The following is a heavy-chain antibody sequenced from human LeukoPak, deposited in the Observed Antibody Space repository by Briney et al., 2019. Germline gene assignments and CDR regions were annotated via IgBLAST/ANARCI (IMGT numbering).Heavy chain of an antibody. CDR2: TSAYNGNT. V-gene: IGHV1-18*01. CDR3: ARDLAYIVVVTPYYYYGMDV. CDR1: GYTFTSYS. Sequence: ASVKVSCKASGYTFTSYSISWVRQAPGQGLEWMGWTSAYNGNTNYAQKLQGRVTMTTDTSTSTAYMELRSLRSDDTAVYYCARDLAYIVVVTPYYYYGMDVWGQGTTVTVSS. J-gene: IGHJ6*02. D-gene: IGHD2-21*02.